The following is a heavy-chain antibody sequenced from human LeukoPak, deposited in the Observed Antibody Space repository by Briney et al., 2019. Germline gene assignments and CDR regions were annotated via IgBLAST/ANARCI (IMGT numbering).Heavy chain of an antibody. Sequence: GGSLRLSCAPSVFTLSSYEMNWVCETPGRGLGWVSYISSSVSTIYYADSVKGRFTISRDNAKNSLYLQMNSLRAEDTAVYYCARGRYYDILTGYYIHPAPFDYWGQGTLVTVSS. CDR2: ISSSVSTI. CDR1: VFTLSSYE. J-gene: IGHJ4*02. D-gene: IGHD3-9*01. CDR3: ARGRYYDILTGYYIHPAPFDY. V-gene: IGHV3-48*03.